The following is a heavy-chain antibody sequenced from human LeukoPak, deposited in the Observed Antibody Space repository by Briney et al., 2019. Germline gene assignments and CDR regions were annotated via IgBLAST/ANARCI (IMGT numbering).Heavy chain of an antibody. Sequence: ASVKVSCKASGYTFTGNYMHWVRQAPGQGLEWMGWINPNSGGTNYAQKFQGRVTMTRDTSISTAYMELSRLRSDDTAVYYCASARRLMVYALGYWGQGTLVTVSS. CDR3: ASARRLMVYALGY. D-gene: IGHD2-8*01. CDR1: GYTFTGNY. V-gene: IGHV1-2*02. CDR2: INPNSGGT. J-gene: IGHJ4*02.